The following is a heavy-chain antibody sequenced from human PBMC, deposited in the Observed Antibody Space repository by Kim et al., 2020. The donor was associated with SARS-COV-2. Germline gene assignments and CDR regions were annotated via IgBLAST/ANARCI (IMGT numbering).Heavy chain of an antibody. Sequence: GGSLRLSCAASGFTFSSYGMHWVRQAPGKGLEWVAVISYDGSNKYYADSVKGRFTISRDNSKNTLYLQMNSLRAEDTAVYYCAKDAVSTQYSGSYQGHFQHWGQGTLVTVSS. V-gene: IGHV3-30*18. CDR3: AKDAVSTQYSGSYQGHFQH. D-gene: IGHD1-26*01. CDR1: GFTFSSYG. J-gene: IGHJ1*01. CDR2: ISYDGSNK.